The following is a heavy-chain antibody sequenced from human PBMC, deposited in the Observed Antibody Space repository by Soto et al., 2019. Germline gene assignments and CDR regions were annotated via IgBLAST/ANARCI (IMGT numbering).Heavy chain of an antibody. V-gene: IGHV3-15*07. CDR2: IKSKTNGGTT. CDR1: GFTFSNAW. D-gene: IGHD3-22*01. CDR3: TMDSYSTMIVGRFDY. Sequence: EVQLVESGGGLVKPGGSLRLSCAASGFTFSNAWINWVRQAPGKGLEWVVRIKSKTNGGTTDYASPVKGRFAISRDDSNNMVYLQMNSLKIEDSAVYYCTMDSYSTMIVGRFDYRGHGTLVTVSS. J-gene: IGHJ4*01.